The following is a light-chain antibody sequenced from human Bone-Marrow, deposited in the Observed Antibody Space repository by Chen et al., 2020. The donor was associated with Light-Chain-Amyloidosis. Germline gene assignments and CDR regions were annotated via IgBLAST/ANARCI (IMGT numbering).Light chain of an antibody. CDR2: EVT. CDR3: SSYTITNTLV. J-gene: IGLJ1*01. CDR1: SSDVGGDNH. V-gene: IGLV2-14*01. Sequence: QSALTQPASVSGSPGQSITISCTGTSSDVGGDNHVSWYQQHPDKAPKLMIYEVTNRPSWVPVRFSGSKSDNTASLTISGLQTEVEADYFCSSYTITNTLVFGSGTRVTVL.